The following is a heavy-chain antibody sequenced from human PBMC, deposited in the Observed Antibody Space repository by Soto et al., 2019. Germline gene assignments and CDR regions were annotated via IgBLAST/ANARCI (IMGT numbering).Heavy chain of an antibody. J-gene: IGHJ4*02. CDR2: ITGSGATS. V-gene: IGHV3-23*01. Sequence: GGSLRLSCAASGFIFSDYSMSWVRQTPRKGLEWVSTITGSGATSYYADSVKGRFTIYRDNSKNTLFLQMSSLGAGDTALYYCAKGRQWHVEGADWGQGTLVTVSS. CDR1: GFIFSDYS. CDR3: AKGRQWHVEGAD. D-gene: IGHD6-19*01.